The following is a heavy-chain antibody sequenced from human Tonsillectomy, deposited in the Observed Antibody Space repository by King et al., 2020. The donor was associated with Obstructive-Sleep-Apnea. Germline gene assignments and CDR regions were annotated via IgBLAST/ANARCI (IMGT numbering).Heavy chain of an antibody. CDR3: ARDRDCSSTSCYDYYYYGMDV. V-gene: IGHV6-1*01. CDR2: TYYRSKWFN. J-gene: IGHJ6*02. D-gene: IGHD2-2*01. Sequence: VQLQQSGPGLVKPSQTLSLTCAISGDSVSTNSAAWHWIRQSPSRGLEWLGRTYYRSKWFNDYALSVKSRITINSDTSKNQFSLHLNSVTPEDTAVYYCARDRDCSSTSCYDYYYYGMDVWGQGTTVTVSS. CDR1: GDSVSTNSAA.